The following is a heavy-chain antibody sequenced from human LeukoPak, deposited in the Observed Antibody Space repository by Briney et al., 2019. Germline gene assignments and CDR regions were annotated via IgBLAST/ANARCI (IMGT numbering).Heavy chain of an antibody. Sequence: ASVKVSCKASGYTFTGYYIHWVRQAPGQGLEWMGIINPSGGSTSYAQNFQGRVTMTRDTSTSTVYMELSSLRSEDTAVYYCARGVKRSSGWTHYFDYWGQGTLVTVSS. D-gene: IGHD6-19*01. J-gene: IGHJ4*02. CDR2: INPSGGST. V-gene: IGHV1-46*01. CDR1: GYTFTGYY. CDR3: ARGVKRSSGWTHYFDY.